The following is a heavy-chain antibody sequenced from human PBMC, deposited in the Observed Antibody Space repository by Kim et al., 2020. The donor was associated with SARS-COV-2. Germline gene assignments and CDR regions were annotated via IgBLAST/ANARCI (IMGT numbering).Heavy chain of an antibody. CDR3: AKDSGRDYYFYH. V-gene: IGHV7-4-1*02. CDR2: INTKTGKP. J-gene: IGHJ4*02. Sequence: ASVKVSCKTSGYPFTRSALHWVRQAPGQGLELMGWINTKTGKPTYAQGFTGRFVFSLDTSVSTAYLEISGLKTEDSAVYFCAKDSGRDYYFYHWGQGALV. D-gene: IGHD3-10*01. CDR1: GYPFTRSA.